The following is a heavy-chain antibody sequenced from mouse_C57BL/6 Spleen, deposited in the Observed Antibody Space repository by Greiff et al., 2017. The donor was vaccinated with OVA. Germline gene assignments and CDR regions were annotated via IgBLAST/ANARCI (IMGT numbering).Heavy chain of an antibody. J-gene: IGHJ2*01. Sequence: EVKLVESGGDLVKPGGSLKLSCAASGFTFSSYGMSWVRQTPDKRLEWVATISSGGSYTYYPDSVKGRFTISRDNAKNTLYLQMSSLKSEDTAMYYCARRDGYYAWGQGTTLTVSS. V-gene: IGHV5-6*02. CDR2: ISSGGSYT. CDR3: ARRDGYYA. CDR1: GFTFSSYG. D-gene: IGHD2-3*01.